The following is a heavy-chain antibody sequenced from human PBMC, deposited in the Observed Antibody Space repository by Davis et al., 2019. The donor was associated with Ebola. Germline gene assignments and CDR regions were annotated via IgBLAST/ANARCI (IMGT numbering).Heavy chain of an antibody. CDR3: SRGGYESDY. V-gene: IGHV3-73*01. CDR1: GFTFSGSA. CDR2: IRSKANSYAT. Sequence: GESLNISCAAPGFTFSGSAMPSLRQASGKGLEWVGRIRSKANSYATAYAASVKGRFTISRDDSKNTAYLQRNSLKTEDTAVYYCSRGGYESDYWGQGTLVTVAS. D-gene: IGHD5-12*01. J-gene: IGHJ4*02.